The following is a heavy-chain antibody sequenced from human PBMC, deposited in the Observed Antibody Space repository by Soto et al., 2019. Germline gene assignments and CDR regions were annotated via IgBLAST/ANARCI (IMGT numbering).Heavy chain of an antibody. D-gene: IGHD3-3*01. V-gene: IGHV1-8*02. J-gene: IGHJ5*02. CDR2: MNTNSGNT. CDR3: ASRYYDFWSGYWNWFDP. Sequence: GASVKVSCKASGYSLTTYAIHWVRQAPRQGLEWMGWMNTNSGNTDYAQKFQGRVTMTRNTSISTAYMELSSLRSEDTAVYYCASRYYDFWSGYWNWFDPWGQGTLVTVSS. CDR1: GYSLTTYA.